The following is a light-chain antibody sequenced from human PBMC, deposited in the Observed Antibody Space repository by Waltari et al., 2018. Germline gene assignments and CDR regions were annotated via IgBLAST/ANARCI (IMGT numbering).Light chain of an antibody. Sequence: SYELTQPPSVSVSPGQPASITCSADKLGDKYACWYQQKPGQSPVLVIYQDSKRPSGIPERFSGSNSGNTATLTISGTQAMDEADYYCQAWDSSTAVFVGGTKLTVL. CDR3: QAWDSSTAV. CDR2: QDS. CDR1: KLGDKY. V-gene: IGLV3-1*01. J-gene: IGLJ2*01.